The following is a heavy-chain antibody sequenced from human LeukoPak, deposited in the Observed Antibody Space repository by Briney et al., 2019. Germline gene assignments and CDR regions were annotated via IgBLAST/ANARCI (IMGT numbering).Heavy chain of an antibody. Sequence: GGSLRLSCAASGFTFSSYSMNWVRQAPGKGLEWVSYISSSSSTIYYADSVKGRFTISRDNAKNSLYLQTNSLRAEDTAVYYCARVGWFGEGGVDYWGQGTLVTVSS. V-gene: IGHV3-48*01. CDR3: ARVGWFGEGGVDY. CDR1: GFTFSSYS. D-gene: IGHD3-10*01. CDR2: ISSSSSTI. J-gene: IGHJ4*02.